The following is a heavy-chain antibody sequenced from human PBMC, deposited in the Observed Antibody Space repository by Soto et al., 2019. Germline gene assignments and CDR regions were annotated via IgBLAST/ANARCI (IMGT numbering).Heavy chain of an antibody. CDR2: ISGGGGSS. CDR1: GFTFSNYA. V-gene: IGHV3-23*01. CDR3: AHNCGVDCHSVFFY. Sequence: EVQLLESGGGLVQPGGFLRLSCAASGFTFSNYAMSWVRQAPGKGLEWVSGISGGGGSSYYADSVKGRFTISRDNSKNTLYLQMNSLRAEDTAVYYFAHNCGVDCHSVFFYWGQGTLVIVSS. J-gene: IGHJ4*02. D-gene: IGHD2-21*02.